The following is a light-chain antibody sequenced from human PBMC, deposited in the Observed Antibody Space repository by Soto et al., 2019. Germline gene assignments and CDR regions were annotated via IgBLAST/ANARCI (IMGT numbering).Light chain of an antibody. V-gene: IGKV1-16*01. CDR3: QHYYDYPFT. Sequence: DIQMTQSPSSLSASVGDSVTITCRASQGIGNYLAWFQQKPGKAPKSLIYGASTLQSGVPPRFRGSGSGTDFTLNITGLQPQDVATYFCQHYYDYPFTFGPGTKVDLK. CDR1: QGIGNY. CDR2: GAS. J-gene: IGKJ3*01.